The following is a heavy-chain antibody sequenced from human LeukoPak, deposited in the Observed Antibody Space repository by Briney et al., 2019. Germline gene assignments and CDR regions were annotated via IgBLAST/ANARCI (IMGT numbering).Heavy chain of an antibody. D-gene: IGHD6-13*01. CDR2: INPNSGGT. Sequence: ASVKVSCKASGYTFTGYYMHWVRQAPGQGLEWMGWINPNSGGTNYAQKFQGRVTMTRDTSISTAYMELSRLRSDDTAVYYCASLAGNSSSWYRLGYYYMDVWGKGTTVTVSS. CDR1: GYTFTGYY. J-gene: IGHJ6*03. V-gene: IGHV1-2*02. CDR3: ASLAGNSSSWYRLGYYYMDV.